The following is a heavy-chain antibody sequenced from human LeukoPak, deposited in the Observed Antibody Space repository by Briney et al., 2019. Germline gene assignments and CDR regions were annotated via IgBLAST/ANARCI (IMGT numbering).Heavy chain of an antibody. J-gene: IGHJ4*02. CDR1: GFTFSSYW. CDR3: IGSGGWPGY. CDR2: IASDGST. V-gene: IGHV3-74*01. D-gene: IGHD1-26*01. Sequence: GGSLRLSCAASGFTFSSYWMHWVRQAPGKGLVWVSRIASDGSTVYADSVEGRFTISRDNAKDTVYLQMNSLRVEDTAVYYCIGSGGWPGYWGQGTLVTVSS.